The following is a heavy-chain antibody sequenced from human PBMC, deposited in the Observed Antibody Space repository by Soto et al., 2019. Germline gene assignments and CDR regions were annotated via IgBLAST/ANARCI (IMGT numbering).Heavy chain of an antibody. CDR3: AREETVYSSDDNWFDP. CDR1: GYTFTSYD. V-gene: IGHV1-8*01. J-gene: IGHJ5*02. CDR2: MSPNSGNT. Sequence: ASVKVSCKASGYTFTSYDLNWVRQATGQGLEWIGWMSPNSGNTGYAQKFQGRVTMTRNTAMSTAYMELSSLTSEDTAVYYCAREETVYSSDDNWFDPWGQGTLVTVSS. D-gene: IGHD6-25*01.